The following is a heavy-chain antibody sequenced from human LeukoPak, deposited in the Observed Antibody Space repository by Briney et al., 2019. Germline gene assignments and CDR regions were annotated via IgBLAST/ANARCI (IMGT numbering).Heavy chain of an antibody. J-gene: IGHJ6*03. Sequence: GESLKISCKGSGYSFNTYWIGWVRQMPGKGLEWMGIIYPGDSDTTYNPSFQGQVTISADKSINTAYLQWRSLKASDTAIYYCARLFSSTSSPYYFYYYYIDVWGKGTTVIVSS. D-gene: IGHD6-6*01. V-gene: IGHV5-51*01. CDR3: ARLFSSTSSPYYFYYYYIDV. CDR1: GYSFNTYW. CDR2: IYPGDSDT.